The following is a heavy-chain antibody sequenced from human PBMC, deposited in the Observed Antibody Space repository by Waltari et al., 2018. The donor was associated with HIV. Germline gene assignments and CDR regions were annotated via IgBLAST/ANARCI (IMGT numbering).Heavy chain of an antibody. CDR2: IKQDGSEK. CDR1: GFTFSKYW. CDR3: ARDHTWLHSDS. V-gene: IGHV3-7*01. J-gene: IGHJ4*02. D-gene: IGHD5-12*01. Sequence: EVQLVESGGGLVQPGGSLRLACAASGFTFSKYWMRWVRQAPGKGLEWVANIKQDGSEKYYVDSVKGRFTISRDNTKNSLYLQMNSLRAEDTAVYYCARDHTWLHSDSWGQGTLVTVSS.